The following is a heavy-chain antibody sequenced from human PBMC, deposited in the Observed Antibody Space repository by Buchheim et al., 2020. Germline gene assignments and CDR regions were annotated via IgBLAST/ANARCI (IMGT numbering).Heavy chain of an antibody. V-gene: IGHV3-7*03. D-gene: IGHD2-2*01. CDR1: GFTFGDYW. CDR3: ARGGSSRISYYYGMDV. Sequence: EVQVVESGGGLVQPGGSLRLSCAASGFTFGDYWMNWVRQSPGEGLEWVANIKQDGSERYYGDSVKGRFTTSRDNAKNSLYLQMNSLRTDDTALYYCARGGSSRISYYYGMDVWGQGTT. J-gene: IGHJ6*02. CDR2: IKQDGSER.